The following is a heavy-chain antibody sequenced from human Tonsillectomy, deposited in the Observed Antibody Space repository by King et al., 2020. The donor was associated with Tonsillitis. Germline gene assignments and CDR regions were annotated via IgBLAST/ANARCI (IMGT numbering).Heavy chain of an antibody. CDR3: PQDQLWLGYNWFAP. CDR2: IKSKTDGGTT. Sequence: VQLVESGGGLVKPGGSLRLSCAASGFTFSHAWMSWVRQAPGKGLEWVGRIKSKTDGGTTDYAAPVKGRFTISRDDSKNTLYLQMNSLKTEDTALYYCPQDQLWLGYNWFAPWGQGTLVPVPS. J-gene: IGHJ5*02. V-gene: IGHV3-15*01. D-gene: IGHD5-18*01. CDR1: GFTFSHAW.